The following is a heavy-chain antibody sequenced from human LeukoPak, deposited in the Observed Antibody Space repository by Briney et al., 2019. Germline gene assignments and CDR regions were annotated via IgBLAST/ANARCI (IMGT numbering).Heavy chain of an antibody. Sequence: ASVTVSFTASGYTFTIYGISWVRQAPGQGLEWMGWISAYNGNTNYAQKLQGRVTMTTDTSTSTGYMELRSLRSDDTAVYYCASGPKQQPIWHSFDYWGQGTLVTVSS. D-gene: IGHD6-13*01. J-gene: IGHJ4*02. CDR2: ISAYNGNT. CDR1: GYTFTIYG. V-gene: IGHV1-18*01. CDR3: ASGPKQQPIWHSFDY.